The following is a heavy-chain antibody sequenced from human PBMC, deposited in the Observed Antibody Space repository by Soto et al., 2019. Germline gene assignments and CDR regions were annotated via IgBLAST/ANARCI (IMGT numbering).Heavy chain of an antibody. CDR2: ISGSGGST. Sequence: GGSLRLSCAASGFTFSSYAMSWVRQAPGKGLEWVSAISGSGGSTYYADSVKGRFTISRDNSKNTLYLQMNSLRAEDTAVYYCAKSIRRFLEWLRGDWFDPWGQGTLVTVSS. D-gene: IGHD3-3*01. CDR1: GFTFSSYA. V-gene: IGHV3-23*01. CDR3: AKSIRRFLEWLRGDWFDP. J-gene: IGHJ5*02.